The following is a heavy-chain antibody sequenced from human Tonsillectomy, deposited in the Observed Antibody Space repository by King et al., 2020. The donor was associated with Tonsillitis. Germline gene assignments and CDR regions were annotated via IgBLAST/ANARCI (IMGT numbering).Heavy chain of an antibody. V-gene: IGHV4-59*01. Sequence: MQLQESGPGLVKPSETLSLTCTVSGSSISSYYWSWIRQPPGKGLEWIGYIYYTGSTNYNPSLKSRVTISVDTSKNQFSLKLSSVTAADTAVYYCARDTYYYDSTGYSPTYFDYWGQGTLVTVSS. CDR2: IYYTGST. D-gene: IGHD3-22*01. CDR3: ARDTYYYDSTGYSPTYFDY. J-gene: IGHJ4*02. CDR1: GSSISSYY.